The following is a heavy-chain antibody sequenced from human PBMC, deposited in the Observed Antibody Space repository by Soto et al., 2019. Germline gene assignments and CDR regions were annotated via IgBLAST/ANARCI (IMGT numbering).Heavy chain of an antibody. V-gene: IGHV1-18*04. D-gene: IGHD3-22*01. CDR1: GYTFTSYC. J-gene: IGHJ4*02. CDR3: ARDQGNTMIVVVSQAPGLDY. CDR2: ISAYNGNT. Sequence: ASLKGSCKASGYTFTSYCISCVRQSPLQWLEWMGWISAYNGNTNYAQKLQGRVTMTTDTSTSTAYMELRSLRSDDTAVYYCARDQGNTMIVVVSQAPGLDYWGQGTLVTVSS.